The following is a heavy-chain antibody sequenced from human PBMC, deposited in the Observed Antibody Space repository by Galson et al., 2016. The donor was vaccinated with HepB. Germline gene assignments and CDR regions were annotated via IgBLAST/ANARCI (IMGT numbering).Heavy chain of an antibody. CDR3: AKGHDFWSGSLRD. J-gene: IGHJ4*02. CDR1: GFTFNDYA. D-gene: IGHD3-3*01. CDR2: ITVSGYST. V-gene: IGHV3-23*01. Sequence: SLRLSCAASGFTFNDYAMTWVRQAPGTGLEWISDITVSGYSTHYIYSVRVSFTISRDNSKNTPYLQMDSLRAEDTAVDYCAKGHDFWSGSLRDWGQGTLVTVSS.